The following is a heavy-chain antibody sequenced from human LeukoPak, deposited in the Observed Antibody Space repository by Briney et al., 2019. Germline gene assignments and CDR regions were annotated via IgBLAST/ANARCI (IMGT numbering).Heavy chain of an antibody. D-gene: IGHD4-23*01. CDR2: INWNGGST. J-gene: IGHJ3*01. V-gene: IGHV3-20*04. CDR1: GFRVDDYG. Sequence: GGSLRLSRAASGFRVDDYGMSWVRQAPGKGLEWVSGINWNGGSTGYVDSVQGRFTISRDNAKNSLYLQMNSLRAEDTALFYCARFLRWTYGAFDLWGQGTMVIVSS. CDR3: ARFLRWTYGAFDL.